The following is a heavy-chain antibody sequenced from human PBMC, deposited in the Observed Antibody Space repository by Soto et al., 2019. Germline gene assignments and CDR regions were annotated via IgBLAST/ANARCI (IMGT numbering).Heavy chain of an antibody. CDR2: ISSDSVYM. J-gene: IGHJ4*02. V-gene: IGHV3-21*01. D-gene: IGHD3-22*01. Sequence: GGSLRLSXAASGFTFNTYAMNWVRQAPGKGLEWVSSISSDSVYMYYADSVKGRFSISRDNAKNSLYLQMNDLRAEDTAVYYCASHYDFDVFVPEYWGQGTLVTVSS. CDR1: GFTFNTYA. CDR3: ASHYDFDVFVPEY.